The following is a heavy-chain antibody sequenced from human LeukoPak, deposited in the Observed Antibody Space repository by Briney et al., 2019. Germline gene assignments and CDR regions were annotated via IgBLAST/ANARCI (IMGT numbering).Heavy chain of an antibody. CDR2: ISSSSSYI. V-gene: IGHV3-21*01. D-gene: IGHD2-2*01. J-gene: IGHJ4*02. Sequence: GGSLRLSCAASRLTFSSYSMNWVRQAPGKGLEWVSSISSSSSYIYYADSVKGRFTISRDNAKNSLYLQMNSLRAEDTAVYYCASPLVRGYFDYWGQGTLVTVSS. CDR1: RLTFSSYS. CDR3: ASPLVRGYFDY.